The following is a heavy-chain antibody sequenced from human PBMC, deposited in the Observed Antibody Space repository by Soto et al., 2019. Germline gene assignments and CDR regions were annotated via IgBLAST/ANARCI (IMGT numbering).Heavy chain of an antibody. CDR3: ARTITMVRGAAGLNGMDV. CDR1: GYTFTSYY. Sequence: QVQLVQSGAEVKKPGASVKVSCKASGYTFTSYYTHWVRQAPGQGLEWLGIINPSGGSTSYAQKFQGRVTMTRDTSTSTAYMELSTLRSEDTAVYYCARTITMVRGAAGLNGMDVWGQGTTVTVS. CDR2: INPSGGST. V-gene: IGHV1-46*01. D-gene: IGHD3-10*01. J-gene: IGHJ6*02.